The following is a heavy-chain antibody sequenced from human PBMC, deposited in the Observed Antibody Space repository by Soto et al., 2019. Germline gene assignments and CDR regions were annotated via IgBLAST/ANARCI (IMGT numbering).Heavy chain of an antibody. J-gene: IGHJ6*02. CDR1: GFTFSAYA. D-gene: IGHD3-10*01. CDR3: ARGDRGGSGSPASYYYSGLDV. Sequence: GGSLRLSCAAPGFTFSAYAMSWVRQSPGKGLEWVSSVSAGGDMTYYSDSVKGRFTISRDNSNNALFLQMNSLRIEDTALYYCARGDRGGSGSPASYYYSGLDVWGQGTTVTVSS. V-gene: IGHV3-23*01. CDR2: VSAGGDMT.